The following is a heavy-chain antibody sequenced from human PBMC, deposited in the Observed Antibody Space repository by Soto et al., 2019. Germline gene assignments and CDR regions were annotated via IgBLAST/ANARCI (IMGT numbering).Heavy chain of an antibody. CDR2: ISSSSSYI. CDR3: ARAGYCSSTSCGFDP. J-gene: IGHJ5*02. Sequence: EVQLVESGGGLVKPGGSLRLSCAASGFTFSSYSMNWVRQAPGKGLEWVSSISSSSSYIYYADSVKGRFTISRDNAKNSLYLHMNSLRAEDTAVYYCARAGYCSSTSCGFDPWGQGTLVTVSS. CDR1: GFTFSSYS. V-gene: IGHV3-21*01. D-gene: IGHD2-2*03.